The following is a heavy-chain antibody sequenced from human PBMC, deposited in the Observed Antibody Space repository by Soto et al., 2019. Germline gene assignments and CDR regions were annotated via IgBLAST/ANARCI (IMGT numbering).Heavy chain of an antibody. J-gene: IGHJ2*01. CDR1: GFTFSNYW. CDR2: INGDGSST. D-gene: IGHD1-26*01. CDR3: ARGARGRYGSWRFEL. Sequence: EVQLVESGGGLAQPGGSLRLSCAASGFTFSNYWMHWVRHAPGEGLVWVSRINGDGSSTTQADSVKGRFTISRDNDMXTLYLQMSSLRAEDTAVYHCARGARGRYGSWRFELWGRGTLVTVSS. V-gene: IGHV3-74*01.